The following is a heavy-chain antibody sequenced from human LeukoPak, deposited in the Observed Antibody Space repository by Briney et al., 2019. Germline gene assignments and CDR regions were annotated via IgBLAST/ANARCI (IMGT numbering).Heavy chain of an antibody. J-gene: IGHJ4*02. V-gene: IGHV1-69*13. Sequence: ASVKVSCKASGGTFISYAISWVRQAPGQGLEWMGGIIPIFGTANYAQKFQGRVTITADESTSTAYMELSSLRSEDTAVYYCAEGRPGDGYSDYWGQGTLVTVSS. CDR2: IIPIFGTA. D-gene: IGHD5-24*01. CDR1: GGTFISYA. CDR3: AEGRPGDGYSDY.